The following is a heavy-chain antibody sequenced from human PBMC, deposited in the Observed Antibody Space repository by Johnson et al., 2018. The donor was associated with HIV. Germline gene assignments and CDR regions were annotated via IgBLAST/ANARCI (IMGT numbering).Heavy chain of an antibody. CDR1: GFAVSKNY. V-gene: IGHV3-66*01. CDR2: IYSGGNT. Sequence: VQLVESGGGLVQPGGSLRLSCAASGFAVSKNYLTWVRQAPGKGLEWVSIIYSGGNTYYADSVKGRFTISRDNSKNSLFLQMNSLRGEDTAVYYCARSGGYPNAFDMWGQGTLVTVPA. CDR3: ARSGGYPNAFDM. J-gene: IGHJ3*02. D-gene: IGHD6-13*01.